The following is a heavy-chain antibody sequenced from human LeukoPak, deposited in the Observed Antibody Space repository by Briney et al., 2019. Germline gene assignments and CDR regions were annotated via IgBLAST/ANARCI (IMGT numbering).Heavy chain of an antibody. CDR1: GGSISSHY. V-gene: IGHV4-59*11. Sequence: SETLSLTCTVSGGSISSHYWSWIRQPPGKGLEWIGYIYYSGSTNYNPSLKSRVTISVDTSKNQFSLKLSSVTAADTAVYYCARDRRDYDLWSDINWFDPWGQGTLVTVSS. D-gene: IGHD3-3*01. J-gene: IGHJ5*02. CDR2: IYYSGST. CDR3: ARDRRDYDLWSDINWFDP.